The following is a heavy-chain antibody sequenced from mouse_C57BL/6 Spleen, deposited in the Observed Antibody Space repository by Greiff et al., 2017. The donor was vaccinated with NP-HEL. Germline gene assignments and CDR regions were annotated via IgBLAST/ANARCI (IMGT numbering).Heavy chain of an antibody. Sequence: QVQLKQPGAELVMPGASVKLSCKASGYTFTSYWMHWVKQRPGQGLEWIGEIDPSDSYTNYNQKFKGKSTLTVDKSSSTAYMQLSSLTSEDSAVYYCARGYGSSYGAMDYWGQGTSVTVSS. CDR1: GYTFTSYW. J-gene: IGHJ4*01. CDR2: IDPSDSYT. D-gene: IGHD1-1*01. CDR3: ARGYGSSYGAMDY. V-gene: IGHV1-69*01.